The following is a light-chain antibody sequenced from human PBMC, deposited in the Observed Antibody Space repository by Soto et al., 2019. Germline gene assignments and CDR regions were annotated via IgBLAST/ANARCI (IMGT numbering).Light chain of an antibody. V-gene: IGLV4-60*02. CDR1: SGHSTYI. CDR3: GTWDSNTHKV. CDR2: LDRSGSY. Sequence: QSVLTQSSSASASLGSSVKLTCILSSGHSTYIIAWHQQQPGNAPRFLMTLDRSGSYNRGSGVPDRFSGSSSGADRYLTISNLQFEDEGDYYCGTWDSNTHKVFGGGTKLTVL. J-gene: IGLJ3*02.